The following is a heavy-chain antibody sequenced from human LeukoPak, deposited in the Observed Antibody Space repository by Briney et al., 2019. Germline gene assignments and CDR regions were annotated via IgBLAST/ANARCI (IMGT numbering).Heavy chain of an antibody. CDR3: AREGGAAMGTFDY. CDR1: GYTFTSNY. CDR2: INPSGGST. Sequence: ASVKVSCKASGYTFTSNYMLWVRQAPGQGLEWMGIINPSGGSTSYAQKFQGRVTITADESTNTAYMELSSLRSEDTAVYYCAREGGAAMGTFDYWGQGTLVTVSS. D-gene: IGHD5-18*01. J-gene: IGHJ4*02. V-gene: IGHV1-46*01.